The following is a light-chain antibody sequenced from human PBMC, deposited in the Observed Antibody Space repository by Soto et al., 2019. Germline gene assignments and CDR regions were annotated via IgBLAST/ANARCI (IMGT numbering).Light chain of an antibody. CDR2: GAS. V-gene: IGKV3-20*01. CDR1: QSVSSSY. CDR3: QQYGRSPWT. J-gene: IGKJ1*01. Sequence: EIVLTQSPGTLSLSPWERVTLSCRASQSVSSSYLAWYQQKPGQAPRLLFYGASSRATGIPDRFSASGSGTDFILPISRLEPDDFAVYYCQQYGRSPWTFGQGTKVDIK.